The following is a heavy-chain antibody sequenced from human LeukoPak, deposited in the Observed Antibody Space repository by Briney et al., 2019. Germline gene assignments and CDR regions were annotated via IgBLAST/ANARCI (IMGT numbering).Heavy chain of an antibody. CDR2: IKEDGSEK. D-gene: IGHD6-13*01. Sequence: QPGGSLRLSCAASGFTFSSYWMSWVRQAPGKGLEWVANIKEDGSEKYYVDSVKGRFTISRDKANNSLYLQVNSLRAEDTAVYYCAKEGSSWYGGAFDIWGQGTMVTISS. CDR3: AKEGSSWYGGAFDI. J-gene: IGHJ3*02. V-gene: IGHV3-7*01. CDR1: GFTFSSYW.